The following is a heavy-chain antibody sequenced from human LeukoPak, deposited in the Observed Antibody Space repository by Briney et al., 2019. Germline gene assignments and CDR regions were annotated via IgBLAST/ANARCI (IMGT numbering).Heavy chain of an antibody. Sequence: GGSPRLSCAASGFTFSSYAMSWVRQAPGKGLEWVSAISGGGGSTYYADSVKGRFTISRDNSKNTLYLQMNSLRAEDTAVYYCANTQIFGVVPNWFDPWGQGTLVTVSS. CDR2: ISGGGGST. CDR1: GFTFSSYA. J-gene: IGHJ5*02. D-gene: IGHD3-3*01. V-gene: IGHV3-23*01. CDR3: ANTQIFGVVPNWFDP.